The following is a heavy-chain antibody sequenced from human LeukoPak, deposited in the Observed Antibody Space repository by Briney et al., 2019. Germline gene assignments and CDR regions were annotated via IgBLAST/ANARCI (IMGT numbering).Heavy chain of an antibody. Sequence: PGGSLRLSCAASGFTFSSFEMNWVRQASGKGLEWVSYISSSGSTIFYADSVKGRFTISRDNAKNSLYLQMNSLRAEDTAVYYCARLQWFDYWGQGTLVTVSS. V-gene: IGHV3-48*03. CDR2: ISSSGSTI. CDR3: ARLQWFDY. CDR1: GFTFSSFE. D-gene: IGHD2-8*01. J-gene: IGHJ4*02.